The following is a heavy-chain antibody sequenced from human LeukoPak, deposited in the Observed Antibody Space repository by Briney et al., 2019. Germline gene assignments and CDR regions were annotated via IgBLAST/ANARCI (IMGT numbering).Heavy chain of an antibody. J-gene: IGHJ3*02. CDR2: INPNSGGT. Sequence: ASVKVSCKASGYTFTGYYMQWVRQAPGQGLEWMGRINPNSGGTNCAQKFQGRVTMTRDTSISTAYMELSRLRSYDTAVYFCARVGPTASAFDIWGQGTMVTVSS. CDR3: ARVGPTASAFDI. V-gene: IGHV1-2*06. D-gene: IGHD1-26*01. CDR1: GYTFTGYY.